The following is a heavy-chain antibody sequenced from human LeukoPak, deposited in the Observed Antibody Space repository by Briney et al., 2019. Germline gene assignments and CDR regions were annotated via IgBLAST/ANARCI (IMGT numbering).Heavy chain of an antibody. V-gene: IGHV3-74*01. D-gene: IGHD6-13*01. CDR3: AFPYASSWYPFDC. CDR2: INSDGSST. Sequence: SGGSLRLSCTASGFTFDDYAMHWVRQAPGKGLVWVSRINSDGSSTSYADSVKGRFTISRDNAKNTLYLQMNSLRAEDTAVYYCAFPYASSWYPFDCWGQGTLVTVSS. J-gene: IGHJ4*02. CDR1: GFTFDDYA.